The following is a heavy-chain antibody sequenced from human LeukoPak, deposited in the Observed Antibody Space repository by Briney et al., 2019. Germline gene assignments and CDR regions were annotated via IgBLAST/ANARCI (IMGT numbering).Heavy chain of an antibody. V-gene: IGHV4-34*03. CDR1: GGSFSGYY. CDR3: SKTILCTGSRENYRNNWFDP. D-gene: IGHD3-10*02. J-gene: IGHJ5*02. Sequence: SETLSLTCAVYGGSFSGYYWSWSRQPPGKGLEWIGEINHSGSTNYNPSPKSRVTISVDTSKNQFSLKLSSVTAADTPVYYSSKTILCTGSRENYRNNWFDPWGQGTLVTVSS. CDR2: INHSGST.